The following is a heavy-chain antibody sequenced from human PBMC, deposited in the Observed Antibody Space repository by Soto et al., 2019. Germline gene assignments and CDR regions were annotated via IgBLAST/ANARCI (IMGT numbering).Heavy chain of an antibody. Sequence: SETLSVTSSLSGCSMSCSSSYSCWIHQPPGKGLEWIGSIYYSGSTYYNPSLKSRVAISVDTSKNQFSLKLSSVTAADTAVYYCARHLAYSSGYDYWGQGTLVTVSS. D-gene: IGHD6-19*01. CDR2: IYYSGST. V-gene: IGHV4-39*01. J-gene: IGHJ4*02. CDR3: ARHLAYSSGYDY. CDR1: GCSMSCSSSY.